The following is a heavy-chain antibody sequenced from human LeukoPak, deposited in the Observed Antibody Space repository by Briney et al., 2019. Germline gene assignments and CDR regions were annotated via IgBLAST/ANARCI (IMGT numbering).Heavy chain of an antibody. J-gene: IGHJ6*02. D-gene: IGHD3-3*01. CDR2: INHSGST. Sequence: SETLSLTCAVYGGSFSGYYWSWIRQPPGKGLEWIGEINHSGSTNYNPSLKSRVTISVDTSKNQFSLKLSSVPAADTAVYYCARDHHYDFWSGYNHYYGMDVWGQGTTVTVSS. CDR1: GGSFSGYY. V-gene: IGHV4-34*01. CDR3: ARDHHYDFWSGYNHYYGMDV.